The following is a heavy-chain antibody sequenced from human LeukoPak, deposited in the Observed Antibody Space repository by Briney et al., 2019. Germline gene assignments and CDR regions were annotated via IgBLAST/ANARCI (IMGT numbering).Heavy chain of an antibody. CDR3: ARGAYYYDSSTYLSDVAY. CDR1: GFTISYYS. J-gene: IGHJ4*02. CDR2: ISSSGSTI. Sequence: GGSLRLSCAASGFTISYYSMNWVRQAPGKGLEWVSYISSSGSTIYYADSVRGRFTISRDNAKNSLYMQMNSLRAEDTAVYYCARGAYYYDSSTYLSDVAYWGQGTLVTVSS. D-gene: IGHD3-22*01. V-gene: IGHV3-48*01.